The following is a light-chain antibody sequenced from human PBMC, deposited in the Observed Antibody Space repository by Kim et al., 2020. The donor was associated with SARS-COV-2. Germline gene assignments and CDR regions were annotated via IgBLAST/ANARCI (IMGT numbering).Light chain of an antibody. J-gene: IGLJ2*01. V-gene: IGLV3-19*01. CDR3: NSRDSSGNHVV. Sequence: ALGQTDRITCQGDSLRSFYASWYQQKPGQAPVLVIYDKNNRPSGIPDRFSGSRSGNTASLTITGAQAEDEADYYCNSRDSSGNHVVFGGGTQLTVL. CDR1: SLRSFY. CDR2: DKN.